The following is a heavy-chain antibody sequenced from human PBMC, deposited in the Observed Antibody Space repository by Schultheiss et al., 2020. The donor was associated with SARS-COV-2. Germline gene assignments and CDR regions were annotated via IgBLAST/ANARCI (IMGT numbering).Heavy chain of an antibody. J-gene: IGHJ6*02. CDR1: EFTFSDYA. D-gene: IGHD6-19*01. V-gene: IGHV3-30*04. CDR2: IFNDGKGK. Sequence: GGSLRLSCSASEFTFSDYAMHWVRQAPGKGLEWVAVIFNDGKGKYYADSVKGRFTISRDISKNTLYLQMNSLRAEDTAVYYCARDVKVAVAGRAYYYYGMDVWGQGTTVTVSS. CDR3: ARDVKVAVAGRAYYYYGMDV.